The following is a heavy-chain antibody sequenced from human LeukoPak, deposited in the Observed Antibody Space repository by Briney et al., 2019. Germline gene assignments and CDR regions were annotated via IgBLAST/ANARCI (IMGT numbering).Heavy chain of an antibody. V-gene: IGHV4-31*03. CDR3: ARSYYYDSSGYYGWFDP. Sequence: ASETLSLTCTVSGGSISSGGYYWSWIRQHPGKGLEWIGYIYYSGSTYYNPSLKSRVTISVDTSKNQFSLKLSSVTAADTAVYYCARSYYYDSSGYYGWFDPWGQGTLVTVSS. J-gene: IGHJ5*02. CDR1: GGSISSGGYY. D-gene: IGHD3-22*01. CDR2: IYYSGST.